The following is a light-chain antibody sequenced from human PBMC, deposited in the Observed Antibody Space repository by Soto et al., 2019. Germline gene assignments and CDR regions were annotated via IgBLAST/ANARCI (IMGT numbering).Light chain of an antibody. Sequence: QSVLTQSPSASASLGASVKLTCTLSSGHSSYTIAWHQQQPEKGPRYLMKLNSDGSHSKGDGIPDRFSGSSSGAERYLTTASLQSEDEADYYGQTWGTGTVVFGGGTKVTVL. CDR3: QTWGTGTVV. J-gene: IGLJ2*01. CDR1: SGHSSYT. V-gene: IGLV4-69*01. CDR2: LNSDGSH.